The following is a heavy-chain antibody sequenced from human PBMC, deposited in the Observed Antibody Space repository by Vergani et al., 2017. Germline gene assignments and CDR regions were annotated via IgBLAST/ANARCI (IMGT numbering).Heavy chain of an antibody. CDR2: ISYDGSNK. CDR1: GFTFSSYG. D-gene: IGHD6-19*01. Sequence: QVQLVESGGGVVQPGRSLRLSCAASGFTFSSYGMHWVRQAPGKGLEWVAVISYDGSNKYYADSVKGRFTISRDNSKNTLYLQMNSLGAEDTAVYYCARSSGWYVYYMDVWGKGTTVTVSS. CDR3: ARSSGWYVYYMDV. J-gene: IGHJ6*03. V-gene: IGHV3-30*03.